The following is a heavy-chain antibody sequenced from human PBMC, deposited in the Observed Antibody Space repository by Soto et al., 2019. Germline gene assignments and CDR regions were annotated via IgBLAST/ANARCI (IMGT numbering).Heavy chain of an antibody. CDR1: GASITFGGYS. D-gene: IGHD1-26*01. Sequence: SETLSLTCTASGASITFGGYSWSWIRQTPGKGLEWIGYINHLETTFYNPSFESRLTLSIDRAKNQFSLKLHSMSAADRAVYFCARGGGSDSFDYWGQGSLVTVSS. V-gene: IGHV4-30-2*01. CDR3: ARGGGSDSFDY. CDR2: INHLETT. J-gene: IGHJ4*02.